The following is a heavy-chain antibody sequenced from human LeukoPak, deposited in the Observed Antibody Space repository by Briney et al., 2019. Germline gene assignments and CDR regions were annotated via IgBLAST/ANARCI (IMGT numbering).Heavy chain of an antibody. Sequence: PSETLSLTCTVSGGSISGYYWSWIRQPPGKGLESIGYIYYSGSTNYNPSLKSRATISVDTSKSQLSLNLSSVTAADTAVYYCARHNYYDSSGYYPLGYWGQGTLVTVSS. CDR1: GGSISGYY. V-gene: IGHV4-59*08. J-gene: IGHJ4*02. D-gene: IGHD3-22*01. CDR2: IYYSGST. CDR3: ARHNYYDSSGYYPLGY.